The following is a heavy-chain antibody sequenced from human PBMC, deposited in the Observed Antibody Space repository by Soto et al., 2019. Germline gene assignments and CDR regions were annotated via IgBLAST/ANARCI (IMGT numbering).Heavy chain of an antibody. J-gene: IGHJ6*02. CDR3: AALSGSSGYYHDYYYGMDV. CDR2: IWYDGSNK. CDR1: GFTFSSYG. V-gene: IGHV3-33*01. Sequence: GGSLRLSCAASGFTFSSYGMHWVGQAPGKGLEWVAVIWYDGSNKYYADSVKGRFTISRDNSKNTLYLQMNSLRAEDTAVYYCAALSGSSGYYHDYYYGMDVWGQGTTVTVSS. D-gene: IGHD3-22*01.